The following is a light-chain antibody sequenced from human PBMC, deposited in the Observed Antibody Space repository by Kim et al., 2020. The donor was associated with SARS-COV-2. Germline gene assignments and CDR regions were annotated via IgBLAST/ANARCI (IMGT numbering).Light chain of an antibody. Sequence: ELTQPPSASASLGASVTLTCTLSSGYSNYKVDWYQQRPGKGPRFVMRVGTGGIVGSKGDGIPDRFSVLGSGLNRYLTIKNIQEEDESDYHCGADHGSGSNCIWAFGGGTQLTVL. CDR3: GADHGSGSNCIWA. CDR2: VGTGGIVG. CDR1: SGYSNYK. J-gene: IGLJ3*02. V-gene: IGLV9-49*01.